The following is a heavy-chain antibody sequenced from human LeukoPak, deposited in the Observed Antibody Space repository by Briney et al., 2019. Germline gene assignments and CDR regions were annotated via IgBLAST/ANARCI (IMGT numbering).Heavy chain of an antibody. CDR3: ARPNGLDALDI. J-gene: IGHJ3*02. D-gene: IGHD3/OR15-3a*01. V-gene: IGHV1-46*01. CDR1: GYTFTSYY. Sequence: ASVKVSCKASGYTFTSYYMHWVRQAPGQGLEWMGIINPTGDSTTYAQKFQGRITMTRDTSASTVYMELSSPRSEDTAVYYCARPNGLDALDIWGQGTMVTVSS. CDR2: INPTGDST.